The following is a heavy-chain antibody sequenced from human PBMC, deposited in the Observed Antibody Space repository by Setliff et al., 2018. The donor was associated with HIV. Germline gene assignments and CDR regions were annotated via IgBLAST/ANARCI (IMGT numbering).Heavy chain of an antibody. V-gene: IGHV3-74*01. Sequence: GGSLRLSCAASGFTFSSYWMHWVRQAPGKGLVWVSRINSDGSSTSYADSVKGRFTISRDNAKNSLYLQMNSLRVEDTAMYYCASLYCSSSSCYEDYWGQGTLVTRLL. CDR3: ASLYCSSSSCYEDY. CDR2: INSDGSST. D-gene: IGHD2-2*01. J-gene: IGHJ4*02. CDR1: GFTFSSYW.